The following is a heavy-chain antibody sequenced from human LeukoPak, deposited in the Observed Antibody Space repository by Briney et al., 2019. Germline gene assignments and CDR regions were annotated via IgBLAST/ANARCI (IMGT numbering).Heavy chain of an antibody. CDR2: ISGFGSSP. Sequence: PGGSLRLSCVASGFSFSNYAMSWVRQAPGKGLEWVSGISGFGSSPYYADSVKGRFTISRDNSKNTLYLQMNSLRAEDTAVYYCAKDQKFSYDILTGYPRTYNWGQGTLVTVSS. CDR3: AKDQKFSYDILTGYPRTYN. J-gene: IGHJ4*02. CDR1: GFSFSNYA. D-gene: IGHD3-9*01. V-gene: IGHV3-23*01.